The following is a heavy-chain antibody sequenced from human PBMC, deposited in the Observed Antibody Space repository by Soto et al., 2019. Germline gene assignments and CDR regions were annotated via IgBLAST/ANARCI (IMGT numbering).Heavy chain of an antibody. D-gene: IGHD5-12*01. CDR3: TKNSAYALDY. V-gene: IGHV4-4*02. CDR1: RYSINNNNW. J-gene: IGHJ4*02. CDR2: LHHGGST. Sequence: PSETLSLTCDVSRYSINNNNWWRWVRQPPGGGLEWIGELHHGGSTNDNPSLESRVTFSVDISQNQFFLKLSSVTAADTAVYYCTKNSAYALDYWSQGTMATVSS.